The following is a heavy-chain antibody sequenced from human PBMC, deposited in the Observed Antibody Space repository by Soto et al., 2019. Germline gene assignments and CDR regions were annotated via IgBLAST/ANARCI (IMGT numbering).Heavy chain of an antibody. Sequence: GGSLRLSCAASGFTFSNAWMSWVRQAPGKGLEWVGRIKSKTDGGTTDYAAPVKGRFTISRDDSKNTLYLQMNSLKTEDTAVYYCTTEVFWFGELLPPYYGMDVWGQGTTVTVSS. CDR2: IKSKTDGGTT. V-gene: IGHV3-15*01. D-gene: IGHD3-10*01. J-gene: IGHJ6*02. CDR1: GFTFSNAW. CDR3: TTEVFWFGELLPPYYGMDV.